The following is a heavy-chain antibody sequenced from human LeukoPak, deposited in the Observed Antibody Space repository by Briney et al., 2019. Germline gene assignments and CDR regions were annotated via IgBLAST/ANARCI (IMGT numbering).Heavy chain of an antibody. CDR3: ARDRVVGLGIDNAFDI. CDR1: GYTFTAYY. J-gene: IGHJ3*02. D-gene: IGHD2-15*01. CDR2: FNPNSGGT. Sequence: ASVKVSCKASGYTFTAYYIHWVRQVPGQGLEWMGWFNPNSGGTNYAQEFQGRVTMTRDTSISTAYMELSRLRSDDTAVYYCARDRVVGLGIDNAFDIWGHGTMVTVSS. V-gene: IGHV1-2*02.